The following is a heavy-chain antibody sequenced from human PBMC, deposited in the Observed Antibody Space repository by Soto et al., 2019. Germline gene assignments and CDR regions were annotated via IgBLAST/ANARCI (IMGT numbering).Heavy chain of an antibody. D-gene: IGHD3-3*01. J-gene: IGHJ4*02. CDR3: AKGYDFWSGYFDD. CDR1: GFTFSSYG. CDR2: MSYDGSNK. Sequence: SLRLSCAASGFTFSSYGMHWVRQAPGKGLEWVAVMSYDGSNKYYADSVKGRFTISRDNSKNTLYLQMNSLRAEDTAVYYCAKGYDFWSGYFDDWGQGTLVTVSS. V-gene: IGHV3-30*18.